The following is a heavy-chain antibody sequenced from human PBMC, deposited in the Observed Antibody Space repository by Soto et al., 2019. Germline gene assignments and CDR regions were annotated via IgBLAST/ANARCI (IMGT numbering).Heavy chain of an antibody. CDR3: ARVGDGIEVPGRIQYFDH. V-gene: IGHV1-69*13. J-gene: IGHJ4*02. CDR2: IIPIFGTT. Sequence: SVKVSCKASGGTFSRYAISWVRQAPGQGLEWMGGIIPIFGTTNYAQKFQGRVTIIADESTSTAYMELSSLRSVTATDTAVYYCARVGDGIEVPGRIQYFDHWGQGALVTVSS. CDR1: GGTFSRYA. D-gene: IGHD3-10*01.